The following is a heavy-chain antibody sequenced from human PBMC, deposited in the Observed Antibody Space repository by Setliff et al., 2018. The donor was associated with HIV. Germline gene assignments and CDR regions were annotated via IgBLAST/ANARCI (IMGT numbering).Heavy chain of an antibody. V-gene: IGHV4-59*08. CDR2: IYYSGST. CDR3: ARTTSLFPGIAAAQPWLYYHYMDV. Sequence: SETLSLTCTVSGGSINSDYWTWVRQPPGKGLEWIGSIYYSGSTNYNPSLNSRVTMPINTSKSQFSLKVTFVTAADTAVYFCARTTSLFPGIAAAQPWLYYHYMDVWGRGATVTVS. J-gene: IGHJ6*03. CDR1: GGSINSDY. D-gene: IGHD6-13*01.